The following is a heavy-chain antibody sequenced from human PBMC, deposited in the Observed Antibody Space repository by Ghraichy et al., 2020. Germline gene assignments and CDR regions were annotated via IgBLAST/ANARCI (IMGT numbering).Heavy chain of an antibody. J-gene: IGHJ3*02. CDR2: INPNSGGT. D-gene: IGHD3-22*01. V-gene: IGHV1-2*02. CDR3: ARIDSSGYIYRGVSDAFDI. CDR1: GYTFTGYY. Sequence: ASVKVSCKASGYTFTGYYMHWVRQAPGQGLEWMGWINPNSGGTNYAQKFQGRVTMTRDTSISTAYMELSRLRSDDTAVYYCARIDSSGYIYRGVSDAFDIWGQGTMVTVSS.